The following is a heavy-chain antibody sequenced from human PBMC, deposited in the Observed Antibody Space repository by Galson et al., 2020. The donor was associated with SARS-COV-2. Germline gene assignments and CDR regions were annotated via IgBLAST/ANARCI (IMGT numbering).Heavy chain of an antibody. CDR1: GGSISSGGYY. D-gene: IGHD3-3*01. CDR2: IYYSGST. Sequence: SETLSLTCTVSGGSISSGGYYWSWIRQHPGKGLEWIGYIYYSGSTYYNPSLKSRVTISVDTSKNQFSLKLSSVTAADTAVYYCARAPSMITIFGVVINWCDPWGQGTLVTVSS. J-gene: IGHJ5*02. CDR3: ARAPSMITIFGVVINWCDP. V-gene: IGHV4-31*03.